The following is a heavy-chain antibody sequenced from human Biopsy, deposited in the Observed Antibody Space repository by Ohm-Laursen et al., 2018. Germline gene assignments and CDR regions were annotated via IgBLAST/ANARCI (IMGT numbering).Heavy chain of an antibody. J-gene: IGHJ4*02. CDR2: IYYSGST. Sequence: SETLSLTCTVSGGSIYNFFWSWIRQPPGKGLEWIGYIYYSGSTNYNPSLKSRVTISVDRSKNHFSLELSSVTAADTAVYYCARVGVGAPSINYFDSWSQGTLVIVSS. CDR3: ARVGVGAPSINYFDS. D-gene: IGHD1-26*01. CDR1: GGSIYNFF. V-gene: IGHV4-59*01.